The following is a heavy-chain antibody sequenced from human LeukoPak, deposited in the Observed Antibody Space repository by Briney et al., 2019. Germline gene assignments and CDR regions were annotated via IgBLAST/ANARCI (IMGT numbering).Heavy chain of an antibody. CDR3: ARETVVVVGY. V-gene: IGHV4-59*12. Sequence: SETLSLTCTVSGGSISSYYWSWIRQPPGKGLEWIGYIYYSGSTNYNPSLKSRVTISVDTSKNQFSLKLSSVTAADTAVYYCARETVVVVGYWGQGTLVTVSS. J-gene: IGHJ4*02. D-gene: IGHD2-15*01. CDR2: IYYSGST. CDR1: GGSISSYY.